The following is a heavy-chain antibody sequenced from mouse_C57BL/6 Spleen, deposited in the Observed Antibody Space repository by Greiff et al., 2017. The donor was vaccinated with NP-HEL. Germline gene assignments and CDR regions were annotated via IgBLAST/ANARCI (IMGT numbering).Heavy chain of an antibody. Sequence: DVHLVESGGGLVKPGGSLKLSCAASGFTFSDYGMHWVRQAPEKGLEWVAYISSDSSTIYYADTVKGRFTISRHNANNTLFLQMTSLRSEDTAMYYCARRDYFDYWGQGTTLTVSS. J-gene: IGHJ2*01. CDR2: ISSDSSTI. V-gene: IGHV5-17*01. CDR3: ARRDYFDY. CDR1: GFTFSDYG.